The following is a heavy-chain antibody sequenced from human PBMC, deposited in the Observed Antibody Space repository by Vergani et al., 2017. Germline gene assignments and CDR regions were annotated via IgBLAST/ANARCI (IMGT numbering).Heavy chain of an antibody. CDR3: ANLYPRYSSSCFFDY. V-gene: IGHV3-30*18. Sequence: QVQLVESGGGVVQPGRSLRLSCAASGFTFSSYGMHWVRQAPGKGLAWVAVISYDGSNKYYEDSVKGRFTISRDNSKNTLYLQMNSLRAEYTAVYYCANLYPRYSSSCFFDYWGQGTLVTVSS. D-gene: IGHD6-13*01. J-gene: IGHJ4*02. CDR1: GFTFSSYG. CDR2: ISYDGSNK.